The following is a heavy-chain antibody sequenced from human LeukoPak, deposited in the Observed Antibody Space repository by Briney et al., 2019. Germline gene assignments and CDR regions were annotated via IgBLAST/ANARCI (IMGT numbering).Heavy chain of an antibody. J-gene: IGHJ4*02. V-gene: IGHV3-20*04. CDR1: GFTFDDYG. D-gene: IGHD6-13*01. CDR2: INWNGGST. CDR3: ARTDSSSWYFIGYFDY. Sequence: PGGSLRLSCAASGFTFDDYGMSWVRQAPGKGLEWVSGINWNGGSTGYADSVKGRSTISRDNAKNSLYLQMNSLRAEDTALYYCARTDSSSWYFIGYFDYWGQGTLVTVSS.